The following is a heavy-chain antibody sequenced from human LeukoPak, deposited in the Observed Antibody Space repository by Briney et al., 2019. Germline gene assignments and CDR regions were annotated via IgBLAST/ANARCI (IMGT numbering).Heavy chain of an antibody. V-gene: IGHV3-23*01. CDR1: GFTFSSYA. D-gene: IGHD2-2*01. CDR3: AKEGGVVPAAMIFDY. J-gene: IGHJ4*02. Sequence: GGSLRLSCAAPGFTFSSYAMSWVRQAPGKGLEWVSAISGSGGSTYYADSVKGRFTISRDNSKNTLYLQMNSLRAEDTAVYYCAKEGGVVPAAMIFDYWGQGTLVTVSS. CDR2: ISGSGGST.